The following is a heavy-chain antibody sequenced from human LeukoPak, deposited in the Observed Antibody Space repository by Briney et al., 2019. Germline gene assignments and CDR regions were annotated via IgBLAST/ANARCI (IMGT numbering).Heavy chain of an antibody. CDR2: ISSGGSSI. Sequence: PGGSLRLSCAASGFTFSSYEMNWVRQAPGKGLEWLSYISSGGSSIYYADSVKGRFTISRDNAKNSLYLQMNSLRAEDTAVYYCAEVARSGYWGQGTLVTVSS. D-gene: IGHD5-12*01. V-gene: IGHV3-48*03. CDR1: GFTFSSYE. CDR3: AEVARSGY. J-gene: IGHJ4*02.